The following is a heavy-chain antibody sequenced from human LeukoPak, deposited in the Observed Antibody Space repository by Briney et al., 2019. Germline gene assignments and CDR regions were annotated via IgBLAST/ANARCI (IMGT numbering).Heavy chain of an antibody. CDR2: MNPNSGNT. CDR1: GYTFTSYD. Sequence: ASVKVSCKASGYTFTSYDINRVRQATGQGLEWMGWMNPNSGNTGYAQKFQGRVTTTRNTSISTAYMELSSLRSEDTAVYYCARVGIVVVPAAPGPFYYYYYMDVWGKGTTVTVSS. V-gene: IGHV1-8*03. D-gene: IGHD2-2*03. CDR3: ARVGIVVVPAAPGPFYYYYYMDV. J-gene: IGHJ6*03.